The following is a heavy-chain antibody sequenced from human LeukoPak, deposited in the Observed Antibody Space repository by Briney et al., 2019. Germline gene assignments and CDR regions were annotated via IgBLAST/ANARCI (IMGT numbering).Heavy chain of an antibody. J-gene: IGHJ4*02. D-gene: IGHD1-7*01. V-gene: IGHV4-59*08. CDR2: IYYSGTT. CDR1: GGSISSYY. CDR3: ARRYRPPGPTFDY. Sequence: KSSETLSLTCTVSGGSISSYYWSWIRQPPGKGLEWIGYIYYSGTTNYNPSLKSRVTISVDTSKNQFSLKLSSVTAADTAVYYCARRYRPPGPTFDYWGQGTLVTVSS.